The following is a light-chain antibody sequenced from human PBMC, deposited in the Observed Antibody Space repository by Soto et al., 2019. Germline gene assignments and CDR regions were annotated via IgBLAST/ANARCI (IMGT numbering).Light chain of an antibody. CDR1: QSVSSNY. V-gene: IGKV3-20*01. Sequence: EIVYTHSPGNLSFSPLERATLSSGASQSVSSNYLVWYQQKPGQAPRLLIYGASIRATGIPGRFSGSGSGTDFTLTISRLEPEDFAVYYCQQYGSSPWTFGQGTKV. CDR3: QQYGSSPWT. CDR2: GAS. J-gene: IGKJ1*01.